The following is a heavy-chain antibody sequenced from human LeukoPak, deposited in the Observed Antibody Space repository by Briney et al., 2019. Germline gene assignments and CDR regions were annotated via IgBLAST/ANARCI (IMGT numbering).Heavy chain of an antibody. CDR3: ARDGVKESSSVFYFDY. Sequence: GGSLRLSCAAPGFNFESYSMNWVRQAPGKGLEWVSSISFSGAYIYYAASVKGRFTISRDNAKNSVFLQLNSVKVEDTAVYYCARDGVKESSSVFYFDYWGQGTLVTVSS. V-gene: IGHV3-21*01. D-gene: IGHD3-10*01. CDR2: ISFSGAYI. J-gene: IGHJ4*02. CDR1: GFNFESYS.